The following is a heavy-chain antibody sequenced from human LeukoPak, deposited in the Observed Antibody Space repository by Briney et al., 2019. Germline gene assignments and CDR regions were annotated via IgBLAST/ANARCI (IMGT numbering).Heavy chain of an antibody. CDR2: ISYDGSNK. D-gene: IGHD6-19*01. V-gene: IGHV3-30*01. J-gene: IGHJ4*02. CDR1: GFTFSSYA. CDR3: ARDVYSSGWYYFDY. Sequence: GGSLRLSCAASGFTFSSYAMHWVRQAPGKGLEWVTVISYDGSNKYYADSVKGRFTISRDNSKNTLYLPMNSLRAEDTAVYYCARDVYSSGWYYFDYWGQGTLVTVSS.